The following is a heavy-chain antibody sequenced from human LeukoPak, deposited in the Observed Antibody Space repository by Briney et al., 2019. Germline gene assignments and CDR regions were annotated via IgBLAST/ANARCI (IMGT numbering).Heavy chain of an antibody. D-gene: IGHD6-13*01. CDR3: ARDTWYSSTSDAFDI. Sequence: SETLSLTCTVSGGSISSYYWSWIRQPAAKGLEWIGRIYTSGSTNYNPSLKSRVTISVDKSKNQFSLKLSSVTAADTAVYYCARDTWYSSTSDAFDIWGQEKSVTVSS. CDR2: IYTSGST. V-gene: IGHV4-4*07. CDR1: GGSISSYY. J-gene: IGHJ3*02.